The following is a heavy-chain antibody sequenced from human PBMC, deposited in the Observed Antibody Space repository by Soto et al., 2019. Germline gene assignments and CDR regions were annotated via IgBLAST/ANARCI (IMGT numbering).Heavy chain of an antibody. CDR3: AKGLRNWGVDY. Sequence: QVQLVQSGAEVKKPGASVKVSCKASTYTFTNYDINWFRQATGQGLEWMGWMNPTNGNTGYAQNFQVRVTMTRSTSITTAYMELVSLRSEDTAVQYCAKGLRNWGVDYWGQGTLVTVSS. V-gene: IGHV1-8*01. CDR2: MNPTNGNT. D-gene: IGHD7-27*01. J-gene: IGHJ4*02. CDR1: TYTFTNYD.